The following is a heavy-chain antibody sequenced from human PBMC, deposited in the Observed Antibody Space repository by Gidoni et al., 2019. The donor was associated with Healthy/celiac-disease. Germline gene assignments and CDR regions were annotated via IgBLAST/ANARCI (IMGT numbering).Heavy chain of an antibody. D-gene: IGHD3-9*01. CDR1: GFTFSSYA. CDR3: ARLARGGIRTYYDILHTLGGFDY. J-gene: IGHJ4*02. Sequence: QVQLVESGGGVVQPGRSLRLSCAASGFTFSSYALHWVRQAPGKGLEWVAVISYDGSNKYYADSVKGRFTISRDNSKNTLYLQMNSLRAEDTAVYYCARLARGGIRTYYDILHTLGGFDYWGQGTLVTVSS. V-gene: IGHV3-30-3*01. CDR2: ISYDGSNK.